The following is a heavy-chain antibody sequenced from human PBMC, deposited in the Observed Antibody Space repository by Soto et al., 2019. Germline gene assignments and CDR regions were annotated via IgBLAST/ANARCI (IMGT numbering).Heavy chain of an antibody. CDR3: ARGRDEYKLGNV. CDR1: GGSLSDYY. V-gene: IGHV4-34*01. D-gene: IGHD1-1*01. J-gene: IGHJ6*02. CDR2: IHPSGST. Sequence: QVQLQQWGAGLLKPSETLSLTCVVSGGSLSDYYWPWIRQSPGKGLEWIAEIHPSGSTSYNPSLRSRVTISVDTSQNQVSLKLTSPTAADTAIYYCARGRDEYKLGNVWGHGTTVTVSS.